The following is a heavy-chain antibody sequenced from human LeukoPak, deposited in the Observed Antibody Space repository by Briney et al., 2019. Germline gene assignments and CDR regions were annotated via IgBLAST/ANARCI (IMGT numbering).Heavy chain of an antibody. CDR3: ASASSHRIAAGGDY. CDR2: INTDGSGK. J-gene: IGHJ4*02. D-gene: IGHD6-13*01. V-gene: IGHV3-74*01. Sequence: GGSLRLSRAASGFTFSNYWMHWVRQAPGKGLVWVSRINTDGSGKNYADSVKGRFTISRDNAKSTLYLQMNSLRAEDTAVYYCASASSHRIAAGGDYWGQGTLVTVSS. CDR1: GFTFSNYW.